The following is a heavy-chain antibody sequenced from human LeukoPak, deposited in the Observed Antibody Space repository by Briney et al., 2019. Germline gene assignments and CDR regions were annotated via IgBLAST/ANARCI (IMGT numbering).Heavy chain of an antibody. CDR2: INPNSGGT. Sequence: ASVKVSCKASGYTFTGYYMHWVRQAPGQGLEWMGWINPNSGGTNYAQKFQGRVTMTTDTSISTAYMELSRLRSDDTAAYYCARVNRDLARRQYGFDPWGQGTLVTVSS. V-gene: IGHV1-2*02. CDR3: ARVNRDLARRQYGFDP. D-gene: IGHD1-14*01. CDR1: GYTFTGYY. J-gene: IGHJ5*02.